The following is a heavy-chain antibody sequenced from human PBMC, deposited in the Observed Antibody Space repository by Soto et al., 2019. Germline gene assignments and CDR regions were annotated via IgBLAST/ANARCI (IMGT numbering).Heavy chain of an antibody. CDR3: ARDLWGYCGADCYSLDV. J-gene: IGHJ6*02. Sequence: SETLSLTCDVSGVSIDSSYWWGWVRQPPGRDLEWLGDMSHGGSTNYNPSLKSRVTISVDTSKNQFSLKLSSATAADTAVYYCARDLWGYCGADCYSLDVWGQGTTVTVSS. CDR2: MSHGGST. CDR1: GVSIDSSYW. D-gene: IGHD2-21*02. V-gene: IGHV4-4*02.